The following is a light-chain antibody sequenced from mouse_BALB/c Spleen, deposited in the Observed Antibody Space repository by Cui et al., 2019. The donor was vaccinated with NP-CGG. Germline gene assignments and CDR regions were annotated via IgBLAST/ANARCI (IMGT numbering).Light chain of an antibody. CDR1: VGTVTISNY. CDR3: ALWYSNHWV. V-gene: IGLV1*01. J-gene: IGLJ1*01. Sequence: QAVVTQESALTTSPGETVTLTCRSSVGTVTISNYATGVQEKPDHLFTGLIGGTNNRAPGVPARFSGSLIGDKAALTITGAQTEDEAIYFCALWYSNHWVFGGGTKLTVL. CDR2: GTN.